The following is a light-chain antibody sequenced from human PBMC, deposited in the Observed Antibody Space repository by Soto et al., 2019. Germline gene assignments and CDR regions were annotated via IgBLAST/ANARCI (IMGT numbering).Light chain of an antibody. CDR1: SSNIGAGYD. J-gene: IGLJ2*01. Sequence: QAVVTQAPSVSGAPGQRVTISCTGSSSNIGAGYDVHWYQQLPGTAPKLLIYGNNNRPSGVPDRFSGSKSGTSASLAITGLQAEDEADYYCQSHDTSLRGVVVGGGTKLTVL. V-gene: IGLV1-40*01. CDR2: GNN. CDR3: QSHDTSLRGVV.